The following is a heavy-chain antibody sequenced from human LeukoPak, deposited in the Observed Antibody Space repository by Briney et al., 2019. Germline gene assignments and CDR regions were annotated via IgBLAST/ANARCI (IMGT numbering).Heavy chain of an antibody. CDR3: ARGVGATVFGHYYYYMDV. Sequence: ASVKVSCKASGYTFTSYDINWVRQATGQGLEWMGWINPNSGNTNYAQKLQGRATMTTDTSTSTAYMELRSLRSDDTAVYYCARGVGATVFGHYYYYMDVWGKGTTVTISS. CDR1: GYTFTSYD. J-gene: IGHJ6*03. V-gene: IGHV1-18*01. D-gene: IGHD1-26*01. CDR2: INPNSGNT.